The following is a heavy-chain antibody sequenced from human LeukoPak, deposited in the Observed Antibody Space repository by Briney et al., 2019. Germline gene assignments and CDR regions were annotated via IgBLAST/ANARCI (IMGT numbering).Heavy chain of an antibody. Sequence: SETLSLTCTVSGGSISSSFYYWGWIRQSPGKGLEWIGSIYYTGSTYYNPSLRSRVTIFIDTSKNQFSLRLSSVTAADTAVYYCARVTGYMIEDYFDYWGQGTLVTVSS. D-gene: IGHD3-22*01. V-gene: IGHV4-39*07. CDR2: IYYTGST. CDR3: ARVTGYMIEDYFDY. CDR1: GGSISSSFYY. J-gene: IGHJ4*02.